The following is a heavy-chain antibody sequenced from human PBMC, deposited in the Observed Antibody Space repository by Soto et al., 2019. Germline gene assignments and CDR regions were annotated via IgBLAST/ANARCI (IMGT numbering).Heavy chain of an antibody. CDR2: IYHSGST. D-gene: IGHD3-22*01. Sequence: PSETLSLTCAVYGYYIISGYYWGWIRQPPGKGLEWIGSIYHSGSTYYNPSLKSRVTISVDTSKNQFSLRLSSVTAADTAVYYCARDSSGYPFDYWGQGTLVTVSS. CDR1: GYYIISGYY. V-gene: IGHV4-38-2*02. CDR3: ARDSSGYPFDY. J-gene: IGHJ4*02.